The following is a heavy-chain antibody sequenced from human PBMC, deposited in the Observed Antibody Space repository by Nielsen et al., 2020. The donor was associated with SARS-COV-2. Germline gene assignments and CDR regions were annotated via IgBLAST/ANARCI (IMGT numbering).Heavy chain of an antibody. CDR3: ARDTGVDIDY. V-gene: IGHV4-39*06. Sequence: SETLSLTCTVSGVSISSAEYYWVWIRQPPGKGLEWIGSVYVTGSTFYNPSLQSRATISLDTSRNQFTLNLNSVTAADTAVYYCARDTGVDIDYWGQGIQVTVSS. CDR2: VYVTGST. J-gene: IGHJ4*02. D-gene: IGHD7-27*01. CDR1: GVSISSAEYY.